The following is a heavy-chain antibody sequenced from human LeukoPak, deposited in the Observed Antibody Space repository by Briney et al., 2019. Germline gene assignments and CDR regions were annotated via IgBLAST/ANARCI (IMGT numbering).Heavy chain of an antibody. V-gene: IGHV1-69*05. CDR1: GDTFSSYA. J-gene: IGHJ5*02. Sequence: ASVKVSCKASGDTFSSYAISWVRQAPGQGLEWMGGIIPIFGTANYAQKFQGRVTITTDESTSTAYMELSSLRSEDTAVYYCATIIVGATAYNWFDPWGQGTLVTVSS. D-gene: IGHD1-26*01. CDR3: ATIIVGATAYNWFDP. CDR2: IIPIFGTA.